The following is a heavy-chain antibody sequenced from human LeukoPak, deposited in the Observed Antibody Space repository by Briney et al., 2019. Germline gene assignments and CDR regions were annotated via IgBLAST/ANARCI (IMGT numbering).Heavy chain of an antibody. CDR2: INSDGSST. Sequence: SGGSLRLSCAASGFTFSSYWMHWVRQAPGKGLVWVSRINSDGSSTGYADSVKGRFTISRDNAKNTLYLQMNSLRAEDTAVYYCARDLGNDYDFWSGYHTFDYWGQGTLVTVSS. CDR3: ARDLGNDYDFWSGYHTFDY. D-gene: IGHD3-3*01. J-gene: IGHJ4*02. CDR1: GFTFSSYW. V-gene: IGHV3-74*01.